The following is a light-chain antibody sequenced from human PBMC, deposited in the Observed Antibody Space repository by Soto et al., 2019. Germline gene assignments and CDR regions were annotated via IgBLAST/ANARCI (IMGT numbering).Light chain of an antibody. CDR2: EVT. J-gene: IGLJ1*01. CDR3: SSFTNTSTRYV. Sequence: QSVLTQPPSASGSPGQSVTISCTGTSSDIGGYNFVSWYQQHPGKAPKLMIYEVTKRPSGVPDRFSGSKSGNTASLTVSGLLAEDEADYYCSSFTNTSTRYVFGNGTKVTVL. V-gene: IGLV2-8*01. CDR1: SSDIGGYNF.